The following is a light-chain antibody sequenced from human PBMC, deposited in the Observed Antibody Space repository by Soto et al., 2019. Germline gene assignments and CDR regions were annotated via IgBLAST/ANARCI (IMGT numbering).Light chain of an antibody. Sequence: QSVLTQPASVSGSLGQSITISCTGTSSDVGEYNYVSWYQQHPGKAPKLMIYEVRNRPSGVSNRFSGSKSGNTASLTISGLQPEDEADYYCSSYTNTSTLYVFGTGTKVTVL. CDR2: EVR. J-gene: IGLJ1*01. V-gene: IGLV2-14*01. CDR1: SSDVGEYNY. CDR3: SSYTNTSTLYV.